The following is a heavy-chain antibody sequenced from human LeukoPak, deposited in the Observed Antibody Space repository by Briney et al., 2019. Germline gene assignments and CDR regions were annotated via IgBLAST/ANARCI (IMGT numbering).Heavy chain of an antibody. CDR3: ARDRDLVWGSYRYIPLDY. Sequence: RASVKVSCKASGYTFTSYGISWVRQAPGQGLEWMGWISAYNGNTNYAQKLQGRVTMTTDTSTSTAYMELRSLRSDDTAVYYCARDRDLVWGSYRYIPLDYWGQGTLVTVSS. CDR2: ISAYNGNT. V-gene: IGHV1-18*01. CDR1: GYTFTSYG. D-gene: IGHD3-16*02. J-gene: IGHJ4*02.